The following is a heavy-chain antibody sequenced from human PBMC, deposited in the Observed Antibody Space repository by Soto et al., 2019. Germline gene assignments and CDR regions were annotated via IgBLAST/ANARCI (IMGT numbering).Heavy chain of an antibody. CDR1: GFTFSSYG. J-gene: IGHJ3*02. CDR3: ARDRDSSSFGAFDI. V-gene: IGHV3-33*01. D-gene: IGHD6-13*01. Sequence: GGSLRLSCAASGFTFSSYGMHWVRQAPGKGLEWVAVIWYDGGNKYYADSVKGRFTISRDNSKNTLYLQMNSLRAEDTAVYYCARDRDSSSFGAFDIWGQGTMVTVSS. CDR2: IWYDGGNK.